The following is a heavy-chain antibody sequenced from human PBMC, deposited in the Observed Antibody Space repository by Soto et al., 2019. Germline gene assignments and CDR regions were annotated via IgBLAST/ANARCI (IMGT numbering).Heavy chain of an antibody. D-gene: IGHD2-8*02. Sequence: QVQLVESGGGVVQPGRSLRLSCVVSGLTVSNYGMHWVRQAPGKGLEWVAVISRDGRTKFYADSVKNRFTISRDNSRNTLFLDMNSLGSDDMAVYYCTGEVSSGYWGQGTLVTVSS. CDR3: TGEVSSGY. V-gene: IGHV3-30*03. CDR2: ISRDGRTK. CDR1: GLTVSNYG. J-gene: IGHJ4*02.